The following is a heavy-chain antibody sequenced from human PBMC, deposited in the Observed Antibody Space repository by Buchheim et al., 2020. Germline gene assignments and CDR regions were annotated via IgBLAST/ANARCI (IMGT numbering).Heavy chain of an antibody. D-gene: IGHD6-19*01. CDR3: AREAIAVAGTGGSYYGMDV. Sequence: QVQLVQSGAEVKKPGASVKVSCKASGYTFTGYYMHWVRQALGQGLEWMGWINPNSGGTNYAQKFQGWVTMTRDTSISTAYMELSRLRSDDTAVYYCAREAIAVAGTGGSYYGMDVWGQGTT. V-gene: IGHV1-2*04. J-gene: IGHJ6*02. CDR2: INPNSGGT. CDR1: GYTFTGYY.